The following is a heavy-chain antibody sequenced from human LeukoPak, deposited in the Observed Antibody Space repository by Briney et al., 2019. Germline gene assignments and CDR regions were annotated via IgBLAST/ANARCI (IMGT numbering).Heavy chain of an antibody. D-gene: IGHD6-13*01. CDR2: IYHSGST. CDR3: ARHSPYSSSWYGSDY. CDR1: GYSISSGYY. Sequence: PSETLSLTCAVPGYSISSGYYWGWIRQPPGKGLEWIGSIYHSGSTYYNPSLKSRVTISVDTSKNQFSLKLSSVTAADTAVYYWARHSPYSSSWYGSDYWGQGTLVTVSS. V-gene: IGHV4-38-2*01. J-gene: IGHJ4*02.